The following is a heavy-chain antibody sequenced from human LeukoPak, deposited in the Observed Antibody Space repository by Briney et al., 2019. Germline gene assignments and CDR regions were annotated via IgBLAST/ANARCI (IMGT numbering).Heavy chain of an antibody. CDR1: GGSISSSDW. D-gene: IGHD5-12*01. V-gene: IGHV4-4*02. J-gene: IGHJ4*02. Sequence: SETLSLTCAVSGGSISSSDWWSWVRQPPGKRLEWIGEIYHSGSTNYNPSLKSRVTISIDKSRNQFSLKLNSVTAADTAVYYCAGGSGYAFDYWGQGTLVTVSS. CDR2: IYHSGST. CDR3: AGGSGYAFDY.